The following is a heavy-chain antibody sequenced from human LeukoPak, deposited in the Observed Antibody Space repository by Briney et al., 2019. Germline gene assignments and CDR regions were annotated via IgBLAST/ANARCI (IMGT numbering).Heavy chain of an antibody. D-gene: IGHD1-20*01. J-gene: IGHJ4*02. V-gene: IGHV3-74*01. Sequence: GGSLRLSCAASGFTFSNYMMHWVRQAPGKGLVWVSRIKSDGITITYADSVKGRFTISRDDAKNTLYLQMNSLRAEDTAVYYCLRDLNWSLDQWGQGTLVTVSS. CDR3: LRDLNWSLDQ. CDR2: IKSDGITI. CDR1: GFTFSNYM.